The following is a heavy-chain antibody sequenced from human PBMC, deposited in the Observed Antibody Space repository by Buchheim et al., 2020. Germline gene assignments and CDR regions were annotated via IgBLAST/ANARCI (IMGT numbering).Heavy chain of an antibody. CDR2: IWYDGSNK. J-gene: IGHJ4*02. D-gene: IGHD2-2*01. CDR3: ARDGEYQLLQAFDY. CDR1: GFTFSSYG. V-gene: IGHV3-33*01. Sequence: QVQLVESGGGVVQPGRSLRLSCAASGFTFSSYGMHWVRQAPGKGLEWVAVIWYDGSNKYYADSVKGRFTISRDNSKNTLYLQMNSMRAEDTAVYYCARDGEYQLLQAFDYWGQGTL.